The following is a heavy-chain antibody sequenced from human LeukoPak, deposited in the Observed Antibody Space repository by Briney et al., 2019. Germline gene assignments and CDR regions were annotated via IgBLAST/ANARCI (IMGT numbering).Heavy chain of an antibody. CDR3: ARHGCSSTSCYDDYYYYMDV. CDR1: GYRFTSYW. V-gene: IGHV5-51*01. J-gene: IGHJ6*03. CDR2: IYPGDSDT. Sequence: GESLKISCKGSGYRFTSYWIGWVRPMSGKGLERMGIIYPGDSDTRYSPSFQGQVTISADKSISTAYLQWSSLKASDTAMYYCARHGCSSTSCYDDYYYYMDVWGKGTTVTVSS. D-gene: IGHD2-2*01.